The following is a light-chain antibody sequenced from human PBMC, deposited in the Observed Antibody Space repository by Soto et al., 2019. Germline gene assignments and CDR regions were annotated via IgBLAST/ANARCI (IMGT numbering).Light chain of an antibody. J-gene: IGKJ4*01. V-gene: IGKV3-20*01. CDR1: QSVSSSY. Sequence: EIVLTQSPGTLSLSPGERATLSCRASQSVSSSYLVWYQQRPCQPPRLLIYGTSNRAAGIPDRFTGTGSGTDFTLTIYRLEPEDSAVYYCQQYGSSALTFGGGTKV. CDR3: QQYGSSALT. CDR2: GTS.